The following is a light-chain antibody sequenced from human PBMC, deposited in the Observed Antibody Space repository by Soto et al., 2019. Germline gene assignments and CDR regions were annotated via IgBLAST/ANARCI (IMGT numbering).Light chain of an antibody. CDR3: QQRSNWPRT. Sequence: EIVLTQSPGTLSLSPGERATLSCRASQSVSSYLAWYQQKPGQAPRLLIYDASNRATGIPARFSGSGSGTDFTLTISSLEPEDFVVYYCQQRSNWPRTFGQGTKVDIK. J-gene: IGKJ1*01. V-gene: IGKV3-11*01. CDR1: QSVSSY. CDR2: DAS.